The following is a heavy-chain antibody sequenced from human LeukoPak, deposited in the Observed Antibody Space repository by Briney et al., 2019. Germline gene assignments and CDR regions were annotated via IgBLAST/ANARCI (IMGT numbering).Heavy chain of an antibody. D-gene: IGHD1-26*01. J-gene: IGHJ4*02. V-gene: IGHV3-23*01. CDR2: IRGSGDST. CDR1: GFTFSSYA. Sequence: GGSLRLSCAASGFTFSSYAMGWVRQAPGKGLEWVSIIRGSGDSTYFADSVKGRFTISRDNPKNTLYLQMNSLRAEDTAIYYCAKGNSGSCYGHIDYWGQGTLVTVSS. CDR3: AKGNSGSCYGHIDY.